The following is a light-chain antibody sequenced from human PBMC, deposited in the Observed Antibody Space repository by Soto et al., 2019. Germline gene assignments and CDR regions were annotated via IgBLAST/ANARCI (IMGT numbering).Light chain of an antibody. CDR3: ASFRSGTILV. Sequence: QSVLTQPASVSGSPGQSITISCTGSSSDVGRYNLVSWYQHHPGKAPKLMIYEGTKRPSGVSNRFSGSKSGNTASLTISGLLDDDEADYFCASFRSGTILVFGSGTKVTVL. CDR2: EGT. CDR1: SSDVGRYNL. J-gene: IGLJ1*01. V-gene: IGLV2-14*02.